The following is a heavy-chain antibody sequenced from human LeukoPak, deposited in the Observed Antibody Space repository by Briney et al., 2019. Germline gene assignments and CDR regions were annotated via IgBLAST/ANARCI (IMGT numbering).Heavy chain of an antibody. D-gene: IGHD1-1*01. CDR3: ARETWKPYDY. CDR1: GFTFSVYS. V-gene: IGHV3-7*01. CDR2: IKEDESAR. Sequence: GESLRLSCAVSGFTFSVYSMSWVRQAPGKGLESVAGIKEDESARYYADSVKGRFTISRDTAKSSLYLQMSSLRADDTAVYYCARETWKPYDYWGQGTLVTVSS. J-gene: IGHJ4*02.